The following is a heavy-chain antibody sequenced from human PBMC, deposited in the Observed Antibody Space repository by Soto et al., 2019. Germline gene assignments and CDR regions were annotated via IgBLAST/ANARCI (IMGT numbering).Heavy chain of an antibody. D-gene: IGHD2-15*01. CDR3: AREAVRGYCSGGSCYDWFDP. CDR2: IYYSGST. V-gene: IGHV4-31*03. Sequence: PSETLSLTCTVSGGSISSGGYYWSWIRQHPGKGLEWIGYIYYSGSTYYNPSLKSRATISVDTSKNQFSLKLSSVTAADTAVYYCAREAVRGYCSGGSCYDWFDPWGQGTLVTVSS. CDR1: GGSISSGGYY. J-gene: IGHJ5*02.